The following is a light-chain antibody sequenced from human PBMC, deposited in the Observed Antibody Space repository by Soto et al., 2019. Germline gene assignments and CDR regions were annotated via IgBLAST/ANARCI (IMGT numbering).Light chain of an antibody. Sequence: DVQMTQSPSSVSASVGDRVTITCRASQGISSWLAWYQQKPGKAPKLLIHAASTLQGGVTSRFSGSGSGTDFTLSISSLQPDDFATYYCQEVNSFPGVNFGPGTKVDIK. V-gene: IGKV1-12*01. CDR2: AAS. J-gene: IGKJ3*01. CDR3: QEVNSFPGVN. CDR1: QGISSW.